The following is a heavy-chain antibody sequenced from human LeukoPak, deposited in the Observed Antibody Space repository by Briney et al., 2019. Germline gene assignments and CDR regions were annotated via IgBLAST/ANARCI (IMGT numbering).Heavy chain of an antibody. Sequence: PSETLSLTCAVYGGSFSGYYWSWIRQPPGKGLEWIGEINHSGSTNYNPSLKSRVTISVDTSKNQFSLKLSSVTAADTAVYYCARGRLTYYYDSSGYGDDWGQGTLVTVSS. D-gene: IGHD3-22*01. CDR3: ARGRLTYYYDSSGYGDD. CDR1: GGSFSGYY. V-gene: IGHV4-34*01. CDR2: INHSGST. J-gene: IGHJ4*02.